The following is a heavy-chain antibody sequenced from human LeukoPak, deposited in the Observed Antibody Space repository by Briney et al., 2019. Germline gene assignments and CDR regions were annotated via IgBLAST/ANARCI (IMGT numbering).Heavy chain of an antibody. CDR1: GGSISSDY. V-gene: IGHV4-59*01. Sequence: SETLSLTCTVSGGSISSDYWSWIRQPPGKGLEWVGYIYYIGSTNYNPSLKSRVTISVDTSKNQFSLKLSSVTAADTAVYYCARLGDFGGAFDIWGQGTMVTVSS. D-gene: IGHD2-21*01. CDR3: ARLGDFGGAFDI. J-gene: IGHJ3*02. CDR2: IYYIGST.